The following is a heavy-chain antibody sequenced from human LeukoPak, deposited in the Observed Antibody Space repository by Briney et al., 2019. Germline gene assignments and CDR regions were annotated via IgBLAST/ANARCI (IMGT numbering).Heavy chain of an antibody. J-gene: IGHJ2*01. D-gene: IGHD4-17*01. V-gene: IGHV1-69*04. CDR1: GSTFSYA. Sequence: SVKVSCKASGSTFSYAFSWVRQAPGQRLEWLGRIIPVLGLADYSQNFQGRVTISADSSTSTAFMELSNLRSEDTAVYFCARENPPSTVTAWYFDLWGRGTLVTVSS. CDR2: IIPVLGLA. CDR3: ARENPPSTVTAWYFDL.